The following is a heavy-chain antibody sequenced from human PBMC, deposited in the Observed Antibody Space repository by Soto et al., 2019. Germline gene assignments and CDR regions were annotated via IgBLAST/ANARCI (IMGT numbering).Heavy chain of an antibody. CDR1: VGSIRNYF. V-gene: IGHV4-59*01. D-gene: IGHD6-13*01. CDR3: AAGEASSRNLAPYYLNF. CDR2: IHYSGATSSFS. J-gene: IGHJ4*02. Sequence: PXETLSLTFTVSVGSIRNYFWTWIRQPPGKGLDWIGYIHYSGATSSFSSYNPSLRGRVTISEDTSKNQFSLKLLSVTSADTAVYFCAAGEASSRNLAPYYLNFWGQGTLVTVSS.